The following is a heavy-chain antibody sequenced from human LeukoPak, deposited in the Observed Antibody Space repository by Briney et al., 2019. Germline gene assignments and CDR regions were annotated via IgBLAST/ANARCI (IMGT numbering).Heavy chain of an antibody. D-gene: IGHD1-1*01. V-gene: IGHV3-30-3*01. CDR3: AKDRWATQTTYDAFDM. CDR2: ISYDGSNK. Sequence: GRSLRLSCAASGFTFSSYAMHWVRQAPGKGLEWVAVISYDGSNKYYADSVKGRFTISRDNSKNTLYLQLNSLRAEDTAVYYCAKDRWATQTTYDAFDMWGQGTMVTVSS. J-gene: IGHJ3*02. CDR1: GFTFSSYA.